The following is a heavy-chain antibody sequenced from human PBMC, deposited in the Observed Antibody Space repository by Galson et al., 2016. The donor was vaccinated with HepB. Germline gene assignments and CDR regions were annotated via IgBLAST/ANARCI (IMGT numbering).Heavy chain of an antibody. CDR2: IRSSGSYI. D-gene: IGHD6-19*01. CDR3: ARDSPRGAGVAGNIPPCYYGLDV. J-gene: IGHJ6*02. CDR1: GFTFSSYS. V-gene: IGHV3-21*01. Sequence: SLRLSCAASGFTFSSYSMNWVRQAPGKGLEWVSSIRSSGSYINYANSVKGRFPISRDNAKNSLYLQMNRLRAEDTAVYYCARDSPRGAGVAGNIPPCYYGLDVWGQGTTVTFAS.